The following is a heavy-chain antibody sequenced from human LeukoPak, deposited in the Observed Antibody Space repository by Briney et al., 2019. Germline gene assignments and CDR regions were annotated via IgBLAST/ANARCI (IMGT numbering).Heavy chain of an antibody. D-gene: IGHD3-22*01. CDR3: ARPSPSGSIDY. V-gene: IGHV4-59*08. CDR2: IYYSGST. J-gene: IGHJ4*02. Sequence: SETLSLTWTVSGGSISSYYWSWIRQPPGKGLEWIGYIYYSGSTNYNPSLKSRVTISVDTSKNQFSLKLSSVTAADTAVYYCARPSPSGSIDYWGQGTLVTVSS. CDR1: GGSISSYY.